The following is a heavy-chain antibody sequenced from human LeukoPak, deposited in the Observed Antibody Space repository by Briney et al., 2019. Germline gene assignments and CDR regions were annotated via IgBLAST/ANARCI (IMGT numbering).Heavy chain of an antibody. CDR2: ITSSSTI. CDR1: GLSFSDYW. V-gene: IGHV3-69-1*01. Sequence: GGSLRLSCVGSGLSFSDYWMNWVRQAPGKGLEWVSHITSSSTIYYADSVKGRFTISRDNAKNSLYLQMNSLRDEDTAVYYCARRFDSWGQGTLVTVSS. J-gene: IGHJ4*02. CDR3: ARRFDS.